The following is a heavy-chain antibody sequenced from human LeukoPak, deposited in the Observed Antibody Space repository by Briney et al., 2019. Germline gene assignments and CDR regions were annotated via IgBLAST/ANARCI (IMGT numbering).Heavy chain of an antibody. CDR1: GGSFSGYY. V-gene: IGHV4-34*01. J-gene: IGHJ5*02. CDR3: ARSLRLRDWFDP. Sequence: SETLSLTCAVYGGSFSGYYWSWIRQPPGKGLEWIGEINHSGSTNYNPSLKSRVTISVDTSKNQFSLKLSSVTAADTAVYYCARSLRLRDWFDPWGQGTLVTVSS. D-gene: IGHD5-12*01. CDR2: INHSGST.